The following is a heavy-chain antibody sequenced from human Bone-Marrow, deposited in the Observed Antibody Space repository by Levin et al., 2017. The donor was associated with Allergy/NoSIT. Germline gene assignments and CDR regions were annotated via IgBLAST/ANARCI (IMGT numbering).Heavy chain of an antibody. V-gene: IGHV4-34*01. D-gene: IGHD3-10*01. Sequence: SETLSLTCAVSGGSFSTYYWTWIRQPPGKGLEWIAEINYSGSTNYNSSLKSRVTISVDASKNQFSLRLTSVTAADTAVYYCARGRRVGGIIDYWGQGTLVTVSS. CDR3: ARGRRVGGIIDY. CDR1: GGSFSTYY. CDR2: INYSGST. J-gene: IGHJ4*02.